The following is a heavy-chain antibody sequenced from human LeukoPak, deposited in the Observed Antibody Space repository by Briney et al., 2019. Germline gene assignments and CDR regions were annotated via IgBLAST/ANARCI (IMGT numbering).Heavy chain of an antibody. V-gene: IGHV3-23*01. D-gene: IGHD5-12*01. CDR1: GFTFSSYA. Sequence: GGSLRLSCAASGFTFSSYAMSWVRQAPGKGLEGVSAISGSGGSTYYADSVKGRFTISRDNSKNTLYLQMNSLRAEDTAVYYCAKDHHIVATISIDYWGQGTLVTVSS. CDR3: AKDHHIVATISIDY. J-gene: IGHJ4*02. CDR2: ISGSGGST.